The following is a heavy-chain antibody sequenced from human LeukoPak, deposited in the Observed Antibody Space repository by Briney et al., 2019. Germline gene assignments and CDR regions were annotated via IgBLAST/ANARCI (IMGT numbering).Heavy chain of an antibody. V-gene: IGHV3-7*05. CDR1: GFTFSRHW. CDR3: ARDDRENNGGYPAPDY. Sequence: GGSLRLSCVASGFTFSRHWMSWVRQAPGKGLEWVATTNQDGGAEYYVDSVKGRFTISRDNAKNSLYLQMNSLRVEDTAVYYCARDDRENNGGYPAPDYWVPGTLVTVSS. D-gene: IGHD6-13*01. J-gene: IGHJ4*02. CDR2: TNQDGGAE.